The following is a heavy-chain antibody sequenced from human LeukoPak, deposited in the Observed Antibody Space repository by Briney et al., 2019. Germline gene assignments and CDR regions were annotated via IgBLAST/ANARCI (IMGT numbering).Heavy chain of an antibody. CDR1: GGSISSSSYY. J-gene: IGHJ4*02. CDR3: ASLWFGELSYYFDY. V-gene: IGHV4-39*01. CDR2: IYYSGST. Sequence: PSETLSLTCTVSGGSISSSSYYWGWIRQPPGKGLAWIGSIYYSGSTYYNPSLKSRVTISVDTSKNQFSLKLSSVTAADTAVYYCASLWFGELSYYFDYWGQGTLVTVSS. D-gene: IGHD3-10*01.